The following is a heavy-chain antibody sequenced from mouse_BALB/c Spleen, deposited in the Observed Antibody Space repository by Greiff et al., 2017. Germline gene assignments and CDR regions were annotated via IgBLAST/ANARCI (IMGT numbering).Heavy chain of an antibody. J-gene: IGHJ4*01. CDR2: ISYSGST. Sequence: EVQLVESGPGLVKPSQSLSLTCTVTGYSITSDYAWNWIRQFPGNKLEWMGYISYSGSTSYNPSLKSRISITRDTSKNQFFLQLNSVTTEDTASYYCARWEAYAMDYWGQGTSVTVSS. CDR3: ARWEAYAMDY. V-gene: IGHV3-2*02. D-gene: IGHD4-1*01. CDR1: GYSITSDYA.